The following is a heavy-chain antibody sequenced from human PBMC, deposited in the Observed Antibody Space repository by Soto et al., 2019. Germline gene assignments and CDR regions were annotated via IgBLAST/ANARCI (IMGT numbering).Heavy chain of an antibody. CDR2: ITSSSSTI. D-gene: IGHD2-21*02. V-gene: IGHV3-48*02. CDR1: GFTFTSNS. Sequence: VGSLRLSCAASGFTFTSNSMNWVRQAPGKGLEWISYITSSSSTIYYADSVKGRFTISRDNAKNSLYLQMNSLRDDDTAVYYCARGRVGTAYFDYWGQGALVTVSS. J-gene: IGHJ4*02. CDR3: ARGRVGTAYFDY.